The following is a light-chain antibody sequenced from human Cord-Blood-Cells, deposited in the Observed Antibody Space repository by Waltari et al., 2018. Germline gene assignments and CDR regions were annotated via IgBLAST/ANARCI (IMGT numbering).Light chain of an antibody. Sequence: DIQMTLSPSSLSAPVAHRVTITCRASQSISSYLNWYQQKPGKAPKLLIYAASSLQSGVPSRFSGSGSGTDFTLTISSLQPEDFATYYCQQSYSTPPTFGGGTKVEIK. V-gene: IGKV1-39*01. CDR2: AAS. J-gene: IGKJ4*01. CDR3: QQSYSTPPT. CDR1: QSISSY.